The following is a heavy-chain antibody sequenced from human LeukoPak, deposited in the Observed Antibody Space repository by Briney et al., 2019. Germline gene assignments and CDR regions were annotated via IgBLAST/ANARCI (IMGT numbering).Heavy chain of an antibody. V-gene: IGHV1-2*02. J-gene: IGHJ4*02. CDR1: GYTFTDYY. D-gene: IGHD5-24*01. CDR2: INPKSGGT. CDR3: ARDRMATIGGYYFDY. Sequence: ASVKVSCKASGYTFTDYYMHWVRQAPGQGLEWMGWINPKSGGTNYAQKFQGRVTMTRDTSISTAYMELSRLRSDDTAVYYCARDRMATIGGYYFDYWGQGALVTVSS.